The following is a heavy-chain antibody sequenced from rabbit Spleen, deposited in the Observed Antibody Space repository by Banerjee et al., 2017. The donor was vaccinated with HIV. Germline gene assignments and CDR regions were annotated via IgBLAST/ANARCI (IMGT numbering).Heavy chain of an antibody. V-gene: IGHV1S40*01. J-gene: IGHJ6*01. CDR1: GFSFSDRDV. Sequence: QSLEESGGDLVKPEGSLTLTCKASGFSFSDRDVMCWVRQAPAKGLEWIACTYAGSGGFTYYATWAKGRFTCSKTSSTTVTLQMTSLTAADTATYFCARDTGSSFSSYGMDLWGPGTLVTV. CDR3: ARDTGSSFSSYGMDL. CDR2: TYAGSGGFT. D-gene: IGHD8-1*01.